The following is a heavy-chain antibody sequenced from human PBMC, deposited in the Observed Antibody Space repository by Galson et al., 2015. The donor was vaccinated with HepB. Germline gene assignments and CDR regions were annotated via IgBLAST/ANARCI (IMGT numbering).Heavy chain of an antibody. J-gene: IGHJ4*02. CDR2: ISYDGSNK. CDR3: AKDRYGQTVIRIGGGDY. Sequence: SLRLSCAASGFTFSSYGMHWVRQAPGKGLEWVAVISYDGSNKYYADSVKGRFTISRDNSKNTLYLQMNSLRAEDTAVYYCAKDRYGQTVIRIGGGDYWGQGTLVTVSS. V-gene: IGHV3-30*18. CDR1: GFTFSSYG. D-gene: IGHD4-11*01.